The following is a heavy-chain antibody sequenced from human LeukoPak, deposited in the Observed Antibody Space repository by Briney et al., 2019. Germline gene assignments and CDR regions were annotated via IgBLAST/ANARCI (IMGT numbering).Heavy chain of an antibody. J-gene: IGHJ6*03. Sequence: TSETLSLTCTVPGGSISSYYWSWIRQPPGKGLEWIGYIYYSGSTNYNPSLKSRVTISVDTSKNQFSLKLSSVTAADTAVYYCARERGVGATTFYYYYMDVWGKGTTVTVSS. CDR3: ARERGVGATTFYYYYMDV. D-gene: IGHD1-26*01. V-gene: IGHV4-59*01. CDR1: GGSISSYY. CDR2: IYYSGST.